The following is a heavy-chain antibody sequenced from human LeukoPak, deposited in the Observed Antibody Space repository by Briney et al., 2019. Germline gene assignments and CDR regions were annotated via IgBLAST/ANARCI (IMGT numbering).Heavy chain of an antibody. CDR2: IKQDGGEK. CDR3: ARYDLLIKSSWRNYYIDY. J-gene: IGHJ4*02. CDR1: GYTFTGFW. V-gene: IGHV3-7*05. Sequence: GGSLRVSCAASGYTFTGFWINWVRQAPGKGLEWVANIKQDGGEKYYVQTVKGRVTVSRDNAKNTLYLQMNRLRVEDTAVYYCARYDLLIKSSWRNYYIDYWGQGTLVTVSS. D-gene: IGHD3-10*01.